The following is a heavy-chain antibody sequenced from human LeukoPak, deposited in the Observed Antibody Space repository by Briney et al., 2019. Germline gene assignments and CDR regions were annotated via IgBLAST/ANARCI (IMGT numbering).Heavy chain of an antibody. CDR2: IFHSGST. J-gene: IGHJ4*02. Sequence: SETLSLTCNVSSGSISSGTHYWSWVRQRPGKGLEWIGHIFHSGSTYYSPSLQSQSIISIDTSKNQFSLNLNSVTAADTAVYYCARVLTIGGMRFDSWGQGTLVTVSS. V-gene: IGHV4-31*01. CDR3: ARVLTIGGMRFDS. CDR1: SGSISSGTHY. D-gene: IGHD3-10*01.